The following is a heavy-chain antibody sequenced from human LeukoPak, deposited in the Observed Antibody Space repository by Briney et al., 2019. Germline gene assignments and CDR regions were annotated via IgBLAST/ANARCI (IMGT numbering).Heavy chain of an antibody. J-gene: IGHJ1*01. CDR1: GYTFTGYY. Sequence: ASVKVTCKASGYTFTGYYMYWVRQAPGQGLEWMGRINPNSGGTNYAQKFQGRVTMTRDTSISTAYMELSRLRSDDTAVYYCARASIAARRGTTEYFQHWGQGTLVTVSS. CDR3: ARASIAARRGTTEYFQH. D-gene: IGHD6-6*01. V-gene: IGHV1-2*06. CDR2: INPNSGGT.